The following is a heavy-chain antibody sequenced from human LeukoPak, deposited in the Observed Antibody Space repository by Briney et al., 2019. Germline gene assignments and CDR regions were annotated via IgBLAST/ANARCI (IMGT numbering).Heavy chain of an antibody. J-gene: IGHJ4*02. D-gene: IGHD3-10*01. Sequence: GGSLRLSCAVSGFTVSSNCMSWVRQAPGKGLEWVSVIYSGGTTYYADSVKDRFTISRDNSKHVLYLQMNSLRAEDTAVYYCARVSGSGTYFDYWGQGTLVTVSS. CDR1: GFTVSSNC. V-gene: IGHV3-66*01. CDR3: ARVSGSGTYFDY. CDR2: IYSGGTT.